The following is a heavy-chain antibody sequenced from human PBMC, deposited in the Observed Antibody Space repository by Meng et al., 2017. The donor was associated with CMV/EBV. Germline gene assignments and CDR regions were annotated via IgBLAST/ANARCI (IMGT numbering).Heavy chain of an antibody. V-gene: IGHV1-69*05. D-gene: IGHD2-2*01. J-gene: IGHJ6*02. Sequence: SVTVSCTASGGTFSSYAISWVRQAPGQGLEWIGGILPIFGTANYAQKFQGRVTITTDESTSTAYMELSSLRSEDTAVDYCAREYCSSTSCHHGGYKYYGMDVWGQGTTVTVSS. CDR1: GGTFSSYA. CDR3: AREYCSSTSCHHGGYKYYGMDV. CDR2: ILPIFGTA.